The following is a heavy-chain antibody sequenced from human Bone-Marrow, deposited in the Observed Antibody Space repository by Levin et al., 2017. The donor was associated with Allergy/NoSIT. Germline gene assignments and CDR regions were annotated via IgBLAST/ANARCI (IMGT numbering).Heavy chain of an antibody. CDR1: GYTFTSYD. CDR2: MNPNSGNT. V-gene: IGHV1-8*01. CDR3: ARTPSGRRRYYYYDGMDV. J-gene: IGHJ6*02. D-gene: IGHD6-19*01. Sequence: GASVKVSCKASGYTFTSYDINWVRQATGQGLEWMGWMNPNSGNTGYAQKFQGRVTMTRNTSISTAYMELSSLRSEDTAVYYCARTPSGRRRYYYYDGMDVWGQGTTVTVSS.